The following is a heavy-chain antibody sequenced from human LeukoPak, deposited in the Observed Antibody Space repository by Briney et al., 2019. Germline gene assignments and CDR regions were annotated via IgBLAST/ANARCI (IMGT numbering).Heavy chain of an antibody. J-gene: IGHJ4*02. V-gene: IGHV3-13*01. CDR1: GFTFSNYD. CDR2: IDPAGDA. CDR3: ATSPLGQQGLQG. Sequence: GGSLRLSCATSGFTFSNYDMHWVRQATGKGLEWVSVIDPAGDAYYRGSVKGRFTVSRENAKDSLHLQMNSLRAEDTAVYYCATSPLGQQGLQGWGQGTLVTVSS. D-gene: IGHD6-19*01.